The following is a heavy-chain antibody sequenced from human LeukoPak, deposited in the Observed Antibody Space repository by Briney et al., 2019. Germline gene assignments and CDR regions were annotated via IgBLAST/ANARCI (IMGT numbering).Heavy chain of an antibody. Sequence: SETLSLTCAVYGGSLSGYYWSWIRQPPGKGLEWIGEINHSGSTNYNPSLKSRVTISVDTSNNHFSLKLSSVTAADTAVYYCARGRADTAMADFDYWGQGTLVTVSS. J-gene: IGHJ4*02. CDR3: ARGRADTAMADFDY. V-gene: IGHV4-34*01. D-gene: IGHD5-18*01. CDR2: INHSGST. CDR1: GGSLSGYY.